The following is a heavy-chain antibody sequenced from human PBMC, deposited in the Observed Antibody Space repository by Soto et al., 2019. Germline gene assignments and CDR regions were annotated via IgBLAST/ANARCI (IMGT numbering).Heavy chain of an antibody. V-gene: IGHV4-4*02. J-gene: IGHJ4*02. D-gene: IGHD7-27*01. CDR1: GGSISTDNW. CDR3: AKDIYWGLGY. Sequence: QVQLQESGPGLVEPSGTLSLTRTVSGGSISTDNWWSWVRRPPGKGLEWVGETYHSGSTHYNPSLKSRVTISVDNSKNQFSLTLSSTTAADTGVYYCAKDIYWGLGYWGQGTLVTVSS. CDR2: TYHSGST.